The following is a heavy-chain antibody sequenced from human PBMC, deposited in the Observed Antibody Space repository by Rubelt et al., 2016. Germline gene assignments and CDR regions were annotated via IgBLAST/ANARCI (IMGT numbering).Heavy chain of an antibody. CDR1: GYTFTSYG. Sequence: QVQLVQSGAEVKKPVASVKVSCKASGYTFTSYGISWVRQAPGQGLEWMRWISSYNGHTNYAQKLQGRVTMTTDTSTSTAYQEQRSLRSDDTAVYYCARVGSSGFWGVGGQGTTVTVSS. V-gene: IGHV1-18*01. CDR3: ARVGSSGFWGV. J-gene: IGHJ6*02. CDR2: ISSYNGHT. D-gene: IGHD6-19*01.